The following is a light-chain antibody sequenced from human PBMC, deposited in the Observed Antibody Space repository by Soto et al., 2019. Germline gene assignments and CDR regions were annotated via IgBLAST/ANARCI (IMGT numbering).Light chain of an antibody. Sequence: SYELSQPPSVSVAPGQTARITCGGHKIGTKNVHWFQQKPGQAPALVVSDDDDRPSGIPERFSGSNSGNTATLTISRVEAGDEADYYCQVWDSSSDHYVFGTGTKVTVL. J-gene: IGLJ1*01. CDR3: QVWDSSSDHYV. V-gene: IGLV3-21*02. CDR2: DDD. CDR1: KIGTKN.